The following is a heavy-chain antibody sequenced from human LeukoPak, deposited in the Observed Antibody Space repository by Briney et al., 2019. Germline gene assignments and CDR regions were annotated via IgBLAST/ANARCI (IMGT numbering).Heavy chain of an antibody. CDR3: ARARYGSGGYFFDF. D-gene: IGHD3-10*01. CDR2: IKQDGSEI. CDR1: GFNFNSYW. Sequence: TGGSLRLSCAASGFNFNSYWMSWVRQAPGKGLECVASIKQDGSEIYFVDSVKGRFTISRDNAKSSLYLQMNSLRGEDTAVYYCARARYGSGGYFFDFWGQGTLVTVSS. J-gene: IGHJ4*02. V-gene: IGHV3-7*04.